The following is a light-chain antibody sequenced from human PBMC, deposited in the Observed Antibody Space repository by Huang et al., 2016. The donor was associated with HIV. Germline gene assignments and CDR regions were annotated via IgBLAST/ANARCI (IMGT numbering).Light chain of an antibody. CDR2: AAS. CDR3: QQLKTYPVT. CDR1: QGISNS. J-gene: IGKJ4*01. V-gene: IGKV1-9*01. Sequence: IQLTQSPSSLSASIGDRVTITRRASQGISNSLAWYQQRPGEAPKLLIFAASALQPGVPSRFSGTGSETYFTLTITSLQPEDFATYYCQQLKTYPVTFGRGTRV.